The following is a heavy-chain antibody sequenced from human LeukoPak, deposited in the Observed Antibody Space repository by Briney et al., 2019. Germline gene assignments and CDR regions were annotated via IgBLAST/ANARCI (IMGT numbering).Heavy chain of an antibody. CDR1: GYTFTGYY. CDR3: ARRFYGIAVAGTQIEY. Sequence: ASVKVSCKASGYTFTGYYMHWVRQAPGQGLEWMGWINPNSGGTNYAQKFQGRVTMTRDTSISTAYMELSRLRSDDTAVYYCARRFYGIAVAGTQIEYWGQGTLVTVSS. D-gene: IGHD6-19*01. V-gene: IGHV1-2*02. CDR2: INPNSGGT. J-gene: IGHJ4*02.